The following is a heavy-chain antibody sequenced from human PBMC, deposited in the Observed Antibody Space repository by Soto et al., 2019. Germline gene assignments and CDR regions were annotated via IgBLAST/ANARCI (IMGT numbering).Heavy chain of an antibody. CDR3: VSIYDSSGYYYRHNWFDP. V-gene: IGHV4-31*02. Sequence: SETLSLTCTVSGASIGSGDYYWSWIRQHPGKGLEWIGYIYYSGGTYYNPSLKSRVTISVDTSKNQFSLELSSVTAADTAVYYCVSIYDSSGYYYRHNWFDPLVQGTLVT. J-gene: IGHJ5*02. D-gene: IGHD3-22*01. CDR2: IYYSGGT. CDR1: GASIGSGDYY.